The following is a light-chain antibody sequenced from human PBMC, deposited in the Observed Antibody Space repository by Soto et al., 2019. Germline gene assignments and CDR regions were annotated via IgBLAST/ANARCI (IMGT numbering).Light chain of an antibody. CDR1: SSDVGGYNY. CDR2: EVS. Sequence: QSALTQPASVSGSPGQSITISCTGTSSDVGGYNYVSWYQHHPGKVPKLMIYEVSNRPLGISNRFSGSKSGNTASLTISGLQSEDEADYYCSSYTTSYTQVFGGGTQLTVL. J-gene: IGLJ2*01. CDR3: SSYTTSYTQV. V-gene: IGLV2-14*01.